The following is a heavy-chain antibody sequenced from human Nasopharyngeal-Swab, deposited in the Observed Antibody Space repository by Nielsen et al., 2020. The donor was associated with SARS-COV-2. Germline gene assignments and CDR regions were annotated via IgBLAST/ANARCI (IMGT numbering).Heavy chain of an antibody. D-gene: IGHD1-26*01. Sequence: GGSLRLSCAASGFTFSSYAMHWVRQAPGKGLEWVALISCDGSNKYYADSVKGRFTISRDNSKNTLYLQMNSLRAEDTAVYYCARDLGSHLDYWGQGTLVTVSS. V-gene: IGHV3-30-3*01. J-gene: IGHJ4*02. CDR2: ISCDGSNK. CDR1: GFTFSSYA. CDR3: ARDLGSHLDY.